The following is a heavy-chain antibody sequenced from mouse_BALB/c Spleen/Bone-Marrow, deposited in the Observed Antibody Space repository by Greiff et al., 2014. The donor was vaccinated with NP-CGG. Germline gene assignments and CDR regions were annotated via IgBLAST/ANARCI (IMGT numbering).Heavy chain of an antibody. V-gene: IGHV1-69*02. CDR1: GYTFTSYW. J-gene: IGHJ4*01. CDR2: IYPSDSYT. CDR3: TRAGNYGNYYAMDY. D-gene: IGHD2-1*01. Sequence: QVQLQQSGAELVRPGASVKPSCKASGYTFTSYWINWVKQRPGQGLEWIGNIYPSDSYTNYNQKFKDKATLTVDKSSSTAYMQLSSPTSEDSAVYFCTRAGNYGNYYAMDYWGQGTSVTVSS.